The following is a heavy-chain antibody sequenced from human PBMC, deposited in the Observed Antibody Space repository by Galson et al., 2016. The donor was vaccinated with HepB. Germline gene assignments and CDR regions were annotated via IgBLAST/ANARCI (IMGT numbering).Heavy chain of an antibody. Sequence: SLRLSCAASGFTSGDAMHWVRQAPGKGLEYVSTISTNGRSTYYVDSVRGRFTISRDNSKNTLFLQINSLRAEDTAVFYCAKDVHYDFWSALHNYFEYWGQGTLVTVSS. J-gene: IGHJ4*02. CDR1: GFTSGDA. D-gene: IGHD3-3*01. CDR2: ISTNGRST. V-gene: IGHV3-64*04. CDR3: AKDVHYDFWSALHNYFEY.